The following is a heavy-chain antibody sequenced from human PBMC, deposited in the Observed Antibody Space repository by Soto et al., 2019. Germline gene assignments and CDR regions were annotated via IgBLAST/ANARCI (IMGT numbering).Heavy chain of an antibody. Sequence: QLQLQESGPGRVKPSETLSLTCTVSGASISTSNYYWGWIRQTPGKGLEWIGTIYYSGSVYYNPYLKSRLTISVDTSKKSFSLKVSSVTAADTALYYCVRHAPYRSGWANRIDFWGQGILVNVSS. CDR1: GASISTSNYY. D-gene: IGHD6-19*01. CDR3: VRHAPYRSGWANRIDF. CDR2: IYYSGSV. V-gene: IGHV4-39*01. J-gene: IGHJ4*02.